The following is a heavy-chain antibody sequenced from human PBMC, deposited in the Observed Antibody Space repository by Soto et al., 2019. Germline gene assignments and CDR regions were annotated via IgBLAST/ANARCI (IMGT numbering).Heavy chain of an antibody. CDR2: VHHSWGS. V-gene: IGHV4-59*08. D-gene: IGHD3-10*01. J-gene: IGHJ6*02. CDR3: ARQGFGPLHGLVDV. CDR1: GASISSYY. Sequence: QVQLQESGPGLVKPSETLALSCSVSGASISSYYWSWFRQSPGERMERIGYVHHSWGSNYNPSLQSRVAITLDPSKSQFSLRVTSVTATDTAVYYCARQGFGPLHGLVDVWGQGTTVTVSS.